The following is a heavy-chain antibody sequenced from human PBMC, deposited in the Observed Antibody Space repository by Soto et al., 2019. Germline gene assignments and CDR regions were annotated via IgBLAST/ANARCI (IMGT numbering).Heavy chain of an antibody. CDR3: VHPRSTVQIPPT. J-gene: IGHJ5*02. D-gene: IGHD4-17*01. CDR1: GFTFSMFS. Sequence: AVGSLRLSCSASGFTFSMFSMRWVRQAPGKGLEYVSGISSNGDSTYYADSVKGRFTISRDNSKNTLYLQMSSLRAVDTAVYYCVHPRSTVQIPPTWGQGTLVTVSS. V-gene: IGHV3-64D*06. CDR2: ISSNGDST.